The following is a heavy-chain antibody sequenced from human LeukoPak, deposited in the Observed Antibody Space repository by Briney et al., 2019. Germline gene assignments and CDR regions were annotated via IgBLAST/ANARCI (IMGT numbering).Heavy chain of an antibody. J-gene: IGHJ4*02. CDR1: GYTLTELS. V-gene: IGHV1-24*01. CDR3: ATDRSLIGHHHYDY. CDR2: FYPEDGET. D-gene: IGHD2-8*01. Sequence: ASVKVSCKVSGYTLTELSMHWVRQAPGKGLEWMGGFYPEDGETIYAQKFQGRVTMTEDTSTDTAYMELSSLRSEDTAVYYCATDRSLIGHHHYDYWGQGTLVTVSS.